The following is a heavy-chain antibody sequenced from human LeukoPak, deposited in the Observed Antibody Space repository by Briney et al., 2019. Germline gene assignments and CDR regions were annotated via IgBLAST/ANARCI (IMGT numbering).Heavy chain of an antibody. D-gene: IGHD3-22*01. J-gene: IGHJ4*02. CDR1: GGSISSYY. V-gene: IGHV4-59*01. CDR3: ARESPDSSGYYYPFLDY. CDR2: IYYSGST. Sequence: PSETLSLTCTVSGGSISSYYWSWIRQPPGKGLEWIGDIYYSGSTNYNPSLKSRVTISVDTSKNQFSLKLGSVTAADTAVYYCARESPDSSGYYYPFLDYWGQGTLVTVSS.